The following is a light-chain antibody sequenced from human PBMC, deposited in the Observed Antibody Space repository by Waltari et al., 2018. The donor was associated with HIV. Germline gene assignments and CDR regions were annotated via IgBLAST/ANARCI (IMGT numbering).Light chain of an antibody. CDR3: QVWDSSTDLRV. J-gene: IGLJ2*01. V-gene: IGLV3-21*02. CDR1: NIGSKG. Sequence: SYVLTQPPSVSVAPGQTARITCGGNNIGSKGVHWYQQKPSQASVLVVYDDSDRPSGIPERFSGSSSWNTATLTISRVEAGDEADFYCQVWDSSTDLRVFGRGTKLTVL. CDR2: DDS.